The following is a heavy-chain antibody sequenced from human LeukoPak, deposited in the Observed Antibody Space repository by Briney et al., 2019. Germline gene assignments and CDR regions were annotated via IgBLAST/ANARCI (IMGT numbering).Heavy chain of an antibody. D-gene: IGHD2-21*01. Sequence: GGSLRLSCVGSGFTFRSHAMSWVRQAPEKGLEFVSGIYENGGTTYYADSVKGRFSISRDNSKNTLYLQMDSLRGEDTAVYYCAKDFRIGYSAHFDYWSQGALVTVSS. V-gene: IGHV3-23*01. J-gene: IGHJ4*02. CDR3: AKDFRIGYSAHFDY. CDR2: IYENGGTT. CDR1: GFTFRSHA.